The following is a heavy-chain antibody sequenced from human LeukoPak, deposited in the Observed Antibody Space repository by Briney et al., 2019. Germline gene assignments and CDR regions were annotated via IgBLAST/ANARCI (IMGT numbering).Heavy chain of an antibody. CDR3: ARDLLAMVRGVISAFDI. Sequence: PGGSLRLSCAASGFTFSSYAMHWVRQAPGKGLEWVAAISYDGSNKYYADSVKGRFTISRDNSKNTLYLQMNSLRAEDTAVYYCARDLLAMVRGVISAFDIWGQGTMVTVSS. D-gene: IGHD3-10*01. V-gene: IGHV3-30*04. CDR2: ISYDGSNK. CDR1: GFTFSSYA. J-gene: IGHJ3*02.